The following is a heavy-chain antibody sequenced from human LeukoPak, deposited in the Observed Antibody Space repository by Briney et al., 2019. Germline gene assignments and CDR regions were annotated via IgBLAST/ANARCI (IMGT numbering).Heavy chain of an antibody. Sequence: SETLSLTCTVSGGSISSSSYYWGWIRQPPGKGLEWIGSIYSSGTTYYNPSLESRLTISVDTSKNQFSLKLSSMTAADAALYYCTKSSSWFSPFDYWGQGSLVTVAS. D-gene: IGHD6-13*01. V-gene: IGHV4-39*01. CDR1: GGSISSSSYY. CDR2: IYSSGTT. CDR3: TKSSSWFSPFDY. J-gene: IGHJ4*02.